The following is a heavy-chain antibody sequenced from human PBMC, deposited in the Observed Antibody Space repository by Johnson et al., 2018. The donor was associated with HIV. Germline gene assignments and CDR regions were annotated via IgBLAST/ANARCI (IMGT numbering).Heavy chain of an antibody. D-gene: IGHD3-10*01. J-gene: IGHJ3*02. CDR2: IRYDGKDK. Sequence: QMHLVESGGGLVQPGGSLRLSCAASGFTFSTYGIHWVRQAPGKGLEWVSFIRYDGKDKYYVDFVKGRFTISRDNSKKTLSLQMNSLRPEDTAVYYCAKSSSATYYGDAFDMWGQGTMVTVSS. V-gene: IGHV3-30*02. CDR3: AKSSSATYYGDAFDM. CDR1: GFTFSTYG.